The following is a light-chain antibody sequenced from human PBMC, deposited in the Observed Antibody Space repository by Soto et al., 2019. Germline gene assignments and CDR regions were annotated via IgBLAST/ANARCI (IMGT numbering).Light chain of an antibody. CDR3: QQRSNWIT. CDR2: DAF. Sequence: EILMTQSPATLSVSPWERATLSCRASQSVSNYLAWYQQKPGQAPRLLIYDAFNRATGIPARFSGSGSGTDFTLTISSLEPEDFAVYYCQQRSNWITFGQGTRLEIK. CDR1: QSVSNY. V-gene: IGKV3-11*01. J-gene: IGKJ5*01.